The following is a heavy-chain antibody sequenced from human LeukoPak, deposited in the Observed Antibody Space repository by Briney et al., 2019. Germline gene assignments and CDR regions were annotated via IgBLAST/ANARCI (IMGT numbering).Heavy chain of an antibody. V-gene: IGHV4-39*07. J-gene: IGHJ4*02. CDR1: GGSISSSSYY. CDR2: INHSGST. D-gene: IGHD3-22*01. CDR3: ASNYYDSSD. Sequence: SETLSLTCTVSGGSISSSSYYWGWIRQPPGKGLEWIGEINHSGSTNYNPSLKSRVTISVDTSKNQFSLKLSSVTAADTAVYYCASNYYDSSDWGQGTLVTVSS.